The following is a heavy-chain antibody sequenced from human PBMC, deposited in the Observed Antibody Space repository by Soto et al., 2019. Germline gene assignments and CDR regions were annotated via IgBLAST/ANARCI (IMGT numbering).Heavy chain of an antibody. CDR1: GGSISSYY. CDR3: ARYGGDSGYGTGNFDY. V-gene: IGHV4-59*01. CDR2: IYYSGST. D-gene: IGHD5-12*01. Sequence: QVQLQESGPGLVKPSETLSLTCTVSGGSISSYYWSWIRQPPRKGLEWIGYIYYSGSTNYNPSLKSRVTISVDTSKNQFSLQLSSVTAADTAVYYCARYGGDSGYGTGNFDYWGQGTLVTVSS. J-gene: IGHJ4*02.